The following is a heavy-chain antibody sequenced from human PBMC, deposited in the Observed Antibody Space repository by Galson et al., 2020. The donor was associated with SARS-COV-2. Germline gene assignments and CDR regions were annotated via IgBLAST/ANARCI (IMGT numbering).Heavy chain of an antibody. D-gene: IGHD3-10*01. CDR3: TRDDWGSGGYYSGFDY. CDR1: GFAFNYYK. Sequence: QAGGSLRLSCAASGFAFNYYKMHWVRQAPGKGLEWVAVIKHDGSHTSYADSVKGRFSISRDSSKNMLYLQMSSLRQEDTALYYCTRDDWGSGGYYSGFDYWGQGTLVTVSS. V-gene: IGHV3-30-3*01. J-gene: IGHJ4*02. CDR2: IKHDGSHT.